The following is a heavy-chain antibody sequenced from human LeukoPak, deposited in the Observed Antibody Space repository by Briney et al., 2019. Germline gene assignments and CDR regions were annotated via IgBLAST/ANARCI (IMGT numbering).Heavy chain of an antibody. J-gene: IGHJ4*02. V-gene: IGHV3-30*02. CDR1: GFTFSSYG. CDR2: IRYDGSNK. CDR3: AKGGSYPEYFDY. D-gene: IGHD1-26*01. Sequence: GGSLRLSCAASGFTFSSYGMHWVRQAPGKGLEWVAFIRYDGSNKYYADSVKGRFTISRDNSKNTLYLQMNSLRAEDTAVYYCAKGGSYPEYFDYWGQGTLVTVSS.